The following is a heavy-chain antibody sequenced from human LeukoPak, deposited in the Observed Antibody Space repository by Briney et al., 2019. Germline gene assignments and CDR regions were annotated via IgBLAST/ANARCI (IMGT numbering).Heavy chain of an antibody. J-gene: IGHJ4*02. CDR3: ARDPESSSFDL. Sequence: GGSLRLSCAASGFSFSTYWMSWVRRTPEKGLEFVANLDQGGSVRNYMDSLKGRCTISRDNAKKSLYLEIDSLRADDTAVYYCARDPESSSFDLWGRGALVTVSS. V-gene: IGHV3-7*01. CDR2: LDQGGSVR. D-gene: IGHD6-13*01. CDR1: GFSFSTYW.